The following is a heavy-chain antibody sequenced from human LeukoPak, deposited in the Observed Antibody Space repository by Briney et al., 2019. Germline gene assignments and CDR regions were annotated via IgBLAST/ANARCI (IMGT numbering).Heavy chain of an antibody. Sequence: ASVKVSCKASGYAFTSYGINGVRQAPGQGLEWMGWISAYNGNTNYAQKLQGRVTITTDTPTSTAYMELRSLRSDDTAVYYCARCDYDILTGYYEVYWGQRTLVTVSS. CDR2: ISAYNGNT. J-gene: IGHJ4*02. CDR3: ARCDYDILTGYYEVY. CDR1: GYAFTSYG. D-gene: IGHD3-9*01. V-gene: IGHV1-18*01.